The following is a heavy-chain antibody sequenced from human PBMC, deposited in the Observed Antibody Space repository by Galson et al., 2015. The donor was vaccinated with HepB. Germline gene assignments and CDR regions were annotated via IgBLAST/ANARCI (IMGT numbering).Heavy chain of an antibody. CDR1: GFSFSSYA. CDR3: AKDQSAYYDFWSGNNWFDP. J-gene: IGHJ5*02. CDR2: ISVSGGST. D-gene: IGHD3-3*01. Sequence: SLRLSCAASGFSFSSYAMSWVRQAPGKGLEWVSAISVSGGSTYYADSVKGRSTIYRDNSKNTLYLQMNSLRAEDTAVYYCAKDQSAYYDFWSGNNWFDPWGQGTLVTVYS. V-gene: IGHV3-23*01.